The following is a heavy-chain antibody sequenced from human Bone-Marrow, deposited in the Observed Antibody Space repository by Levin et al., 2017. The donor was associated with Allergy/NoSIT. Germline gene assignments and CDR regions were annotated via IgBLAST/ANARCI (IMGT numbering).Heavy chain of an antibody. CDR1: GYNFNDYY. CDR2: INPSRGGT. V-gene: IGHV1-2*06. CDR3: AIVPLPDRGAYYGSPDFDC. Sequence: WASVKVSCKTSGYNFNDYYIHWMRQAPGQGLEWMGRINPSRGGTEYAQKFQGRVTMSRDLSITTAYMEIRSLQSDDAAAYYCAIVPLPDRGAYYGSPDFDCWGQGTLVTVSS. J-gene: IGHJ4*02. D-gene: IGHD3-3*01.